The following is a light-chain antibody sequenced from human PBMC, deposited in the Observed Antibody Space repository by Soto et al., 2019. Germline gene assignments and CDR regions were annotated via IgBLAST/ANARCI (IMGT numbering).Light chain of an antibody. CDR3: QQYSSYPT. Sequence: DIQMTQSPSTLSASIGDTVTVACRASQGISNWLAWYQQKPGKAPKLLIFHASSLESGVPSRFSGSGSGTEFTLSICSLQSDDFATYYCQQYSSYPTFGQGTKVEIK. CDR1: QGISNW. CDR2: HAS. V-gene: IGKV1-5*01. J-gene: IGKJ1*01.